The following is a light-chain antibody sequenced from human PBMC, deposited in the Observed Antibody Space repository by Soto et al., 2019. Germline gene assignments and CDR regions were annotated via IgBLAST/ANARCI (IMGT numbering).Light chain of an antibody. V-gene: IGKV3-11*01. CDR1: QSVGNY. Sequence: EIVLTQSPATLSLSPGERATLSCRASQSVGNYLAWYQQKGGQAPRLLIYDASNRATGIPARFRGSGSGTDVALTISSREPSDFAVYYCELHSNWPLLTFGPGTKVYIK. CDR2: DAS. CDR3: ELHSNWPLLT. J-gene: IGKJ3*01.